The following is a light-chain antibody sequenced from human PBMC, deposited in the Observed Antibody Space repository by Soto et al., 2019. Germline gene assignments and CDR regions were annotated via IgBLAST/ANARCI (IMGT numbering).Light chain of an antibody. CDR2: DVS. V-gene: IGLV2-11*01. Sequence: QSVLTEPRSVSGAPGQSVTFSCTGTTSDVGAYNYVSWYQQHPGEAPKLMIYDVSKRPSGVPDRFSGSKSGNTASLTISGLQAEDEADYYCCSNAGNYTFWVFGGGTKVTVL. CDR1: TSDVGAYNY. J-gene: IGLJ3*02. CDR3: CSNAGNYTFWV.